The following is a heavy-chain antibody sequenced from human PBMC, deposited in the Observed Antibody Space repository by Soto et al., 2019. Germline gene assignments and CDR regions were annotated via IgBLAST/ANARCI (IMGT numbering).Heavy chain of an antibody. CDR1: GGTFSSYG. J-gene: IGHJ6*02. CDR2: IIPIFGTA. Sequence: QVQLVQSGAEVKKPGSSVKVSCKASGGTFSSYGTSWVRQAPGQGLEWMGGIIPIFGTANYAQKFQGRVTXPXAXSXXTAYMELSSLRSEDTAVYYCVTTHAAMTYYSGMDVWGQGTTVTVSS. V-gene: IGHV1-69*05. CDR3: VTTHAAMTYYSGMDV. D-gene: IGHD2-2*01.